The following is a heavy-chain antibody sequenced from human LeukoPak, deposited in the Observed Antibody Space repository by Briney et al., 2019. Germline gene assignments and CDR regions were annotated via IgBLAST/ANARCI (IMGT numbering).Heavy chain of an antibody. CDR2: ISGSGGST. Sequence: PGGSLRLSCAASGFTFSSYAMSWVRQAPGKGLEWVSAISGSGGSTYYADSVKGRFTISRDNSKNTLYLQMNSLRAEDTAVYYCAKAFLTYYYDSSGYYDPAFDYWGQGTLVTVSS. CDR3: AKAFLTYYYDSSGYYDPAFDY. D-gene: IGHD3-22*01. V-gene: IGHV3-23*01. CDR1: GFTFSSYA. J-gene: IGHJ4*02.